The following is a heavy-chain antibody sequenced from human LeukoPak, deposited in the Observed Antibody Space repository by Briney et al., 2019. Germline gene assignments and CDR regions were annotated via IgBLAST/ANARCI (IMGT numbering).Heavy chain of an antibody. CDR3: AAVTTSFDP. CDR2: IYYSGNT. J-gene: IGHJ5*02. Sequence: SETLSLTCTVSGGSISSSSYYWGWIRQPPGNGLEWIGSIYYSGNTYYNPSLKGRVTMSVDTSKNQFSLKLSSVTAADTAVYYCAAVTTSFDPWGQGTLVTVSS. V-gene: IGHV4-39*01. D-gene: IGHD4-11*01. CDR1: GGSISSSSYY.